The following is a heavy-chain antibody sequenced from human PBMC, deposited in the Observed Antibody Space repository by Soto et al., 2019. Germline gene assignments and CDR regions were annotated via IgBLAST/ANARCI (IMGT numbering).Heavy chain of an antibody. D-gene: IGHD4-4*01. V-gene: IGHV5-51*01. Sequence: GESLKISCKSSGYSFTSYWIGWVRQMPGKGLEWMGIIYPSDSETRYSPSFQGQVTISVDKSISTAYLQWSSLKASDTAMYYCAKGGEGNYNYVGFFDYWGQGTLVTVSS. CDR2: IYPSDSET. CDR1: GYSFTSYW. CDR3: AKGGEGNYNYVGFFDY. J-gene: IGHJ4*02.